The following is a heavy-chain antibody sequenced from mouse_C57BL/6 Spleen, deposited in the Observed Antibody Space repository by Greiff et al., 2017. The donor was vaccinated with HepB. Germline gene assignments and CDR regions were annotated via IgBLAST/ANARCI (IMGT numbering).Heavy chain of an antibody. CDR1: GFTFSDYG. CDR3: ARGEAMDY. V-gene: IGHV5-17*01. J-gene: IGHJ4*01. CDR2: ISSGSSTS. Sequence: VQLKESGGGLVKPGGSLKLSCAASGFTFSDYGMHWVRQAPEKGLEWVAYISSGSSTSNYADTVKGRCTISRDNAKSTLFLQMTSLWSEDTAMYYCARGEAMDYWGQGTSVTVSS.